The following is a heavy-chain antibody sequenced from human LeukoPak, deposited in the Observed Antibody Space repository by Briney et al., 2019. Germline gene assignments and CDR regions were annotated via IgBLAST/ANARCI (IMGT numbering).Heavy chain of an antibody. CDR2: ISYDGSNK. V-gene: IGHV3-30*03. CDR3: ARDSYYGGTQDY. Sequence: GGSLRLSCAASGFTFSSYGIHWVRQAPGKGLEWVALISYDGSNKYYVDSVKGRFTISRDNSKNTVFLQMNSLRAEDTAVYYCARDSYYGGTQDYWGQGTLVTVSS. J-gene: IGHJ4*02. D-gene: IGHD4-23*01. CDR1: GFTFSSYG.